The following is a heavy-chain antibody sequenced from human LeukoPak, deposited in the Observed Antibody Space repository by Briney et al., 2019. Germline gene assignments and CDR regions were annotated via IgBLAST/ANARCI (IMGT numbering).Heavy chain of an antibody. CDR1: GYNFTNYW. V-gene: IGHV5-51*01. D-gene: IGHD6-6*01. J-gene: IGHJ6*03. Sequence: GESLKISCKGSGYNFTNYWIGWVRQMPGKGLEWMGIIYPGDSDTRYSPSFQGQVTISADKSISTAYLQWSSLKASDTAMYYCARHRGTSIAALYYYYYMDVWGKGTTVTVSS. CDR3: ARHRGTSIAALYYYYYMDV. CDR2: IYPGDSDT.